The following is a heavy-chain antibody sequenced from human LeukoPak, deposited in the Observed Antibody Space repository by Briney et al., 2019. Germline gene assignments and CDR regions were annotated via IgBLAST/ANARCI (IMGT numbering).Heavy chain of an antibody. CDR3: ASRNYYDSSGYYRYRTMRYYFDY. V-gene: IGHV4-39*07. CDR1: GGSISSSGYY. Sequence: SETLSLACTVSGGSISSSGYYWGWIRQPPGKGLEWIGSMYYSGSTYYNPSLKSRVTISVDTSKNQFSLKLSSVTAADTAVYYCASRNYYDSSGYYRYRTMRYYFDYWGQGTLVTVSS. D-gene: IGHD3-22*01. CDR2: MYYSGST. J-gene: IGHJ4*02.